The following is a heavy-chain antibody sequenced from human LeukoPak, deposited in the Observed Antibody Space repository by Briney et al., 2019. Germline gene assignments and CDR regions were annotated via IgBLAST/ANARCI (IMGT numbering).Heavy chain of an antibody. CDR1: GFTFSSYG. CDR2: ISGSGGST. CDR3: AKVSDTKLVAAPVLPDY. J-gene: IGHJ4*02. D-gene: IGHD2-15*01. V-gene: IGHV3-23*01. Sequence: PGGSLRLSCAASGFTFSSYGMSWVRQAPGKGLEWVSAISGSGGSTYYADSVKGRFTISRDNSKNTLYLQMNSLRAEDTAVYYCAKVSDTKLVAAPVLPDYWGQGTLVTVSS.